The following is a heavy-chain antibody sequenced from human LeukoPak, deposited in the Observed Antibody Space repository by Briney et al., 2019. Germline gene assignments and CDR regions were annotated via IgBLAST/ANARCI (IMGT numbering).Heavy chain of an antibody. CDR3: ARSKTPRSSTIFGVVIKGGVFDP. CDR1: GYTFSTYY. V-gene: IGHV1-46*01. J-gene: IGHJ5*02. Sequence: GASVKVSCKASGYTFSTYYLHWLRQAPGQGLEWLGIINPSDGAASYAQKLQGSVTLTADTSTSTVYMELLSLRSEDTAMYYCARSKTPRSSTIFGVVIKGGVFDPWGQGTLVTVSS. CDR2: INPSDGAA. D-gene: IGHD3-3*01.